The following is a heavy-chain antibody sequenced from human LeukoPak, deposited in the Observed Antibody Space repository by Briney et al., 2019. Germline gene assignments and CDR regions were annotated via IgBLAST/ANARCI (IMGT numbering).Heavy chain of an antibody. CDR1: GSSINDFY. V-gene: IGHV4-4*07. Sequence: SETLSLTCTVSGSSINDFYWTCIRQPAAKGLEWIGRIEASGSTKYNPSLQSRVSMSVDTSKKKISVSLSAVTAADTAVYYCARGHSGSYYGYWGQGTLVTVSS. CDR2: IEASGST. CDR3: ARGHSGSYYGY. D-gene: IGHD1-26*01. J-gene: IGHJ4*02.